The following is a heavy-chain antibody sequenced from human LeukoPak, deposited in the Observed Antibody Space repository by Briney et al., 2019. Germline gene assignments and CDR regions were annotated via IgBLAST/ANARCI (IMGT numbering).Heavy chain of an antibody. J-gene: IGHJ5*02. V-gene: IGHV3-30-3*01. CDR1: GFTFSSYA. CDR3: ARNYYDIYNWFDP. Sequence: PGRSLRLSCAASGFTFSSYAMHWVRQAPGKGLEWVAVISYDGSNKYYADSVKGRFTISRDNSKNSLYLQMNSLRAEDTALYHCARNYYDIYNWFDPWGQGTLVTVSS. D-gene: IGHD3-9*01. CDR2: ISYDGSNK.